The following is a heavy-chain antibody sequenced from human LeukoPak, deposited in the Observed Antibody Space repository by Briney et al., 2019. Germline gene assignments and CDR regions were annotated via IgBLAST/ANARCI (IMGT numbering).Heavy chain of an antibody. D-gene: IGHD6-19*01. Sequence: ASVKVSCKASGYTFTSYAMNWVRQAPGQGLEWMGWINTNTGNPTYAQGFTGRFVFSLDTSVSTAYLQISSLKAEDTAVYYCARDWGYSSGWYRVIPSVDIWGQGTMVTVSS. J-gene: IGHJ3*02. CDR2: INTNTGNP. V-gene: IGHV7-4-1*02. CDR3: ARDWGYSSGWYRVIPSVDI. CDR1: GYTFTSYA.